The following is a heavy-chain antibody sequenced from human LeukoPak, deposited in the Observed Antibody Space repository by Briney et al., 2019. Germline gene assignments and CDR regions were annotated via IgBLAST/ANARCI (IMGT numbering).Heavy chain of an antibody. J-gene: IGHJ4*02. D-gene: IGHD6-19*01. CDR2: ISYDGSNE. V-gene: IGHV3-30-3*01. CDR3: ARALLNRYSSGWYGWGYFDY. Sequence: GGSLRLSCAASGSTFSNYAMHWVRQAPGKGLEWVAVISYDGSNEYYAYSVKGRFTISRDNSKNTLYLQMNRLRAEDTAVYYCARALLNRYSSGWYGWGYFDYWGQGTLVTVSS. CDR1: GSTFSNYA.